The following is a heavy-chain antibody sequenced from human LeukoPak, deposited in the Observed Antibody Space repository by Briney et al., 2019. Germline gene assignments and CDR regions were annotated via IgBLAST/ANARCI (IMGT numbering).Heavy chain of an antibody. CDR2: MHYSGSS. V-gene: IGHV4-59*12. CDR3: AREPANYYDSSGYYWFRAGRANRHDY. D-gene: IGHD3-22*01. Sequence: PSETLSLTCTVSGDSISSYYCSWIRQSPGKGLEWIGYMHYSGSSDYNPSLRSRVTISVDTSKNQSSLNLSSATAADTAVYYCAREPANYYDSSGYYWFRAGRANRHDYWGQGTLVTVSS. CDR1: GDSISSYY. J-gene: IGHJ4*02.